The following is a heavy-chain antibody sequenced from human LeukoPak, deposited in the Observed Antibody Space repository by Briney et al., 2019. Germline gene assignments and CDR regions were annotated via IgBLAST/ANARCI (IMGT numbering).Heavy chain of an antibody. J-gene: IGHJ4*02. D-gene: IGHD3-10*01. CDR1: GFTFDDYA. Sequence: GRSLRLSCAASGFTFDDYAMHWVRQAPGKGLEWVSGISWNSGSIGYADSVKGRFTISRDNAKNSLYLQMNSLRAEDTALYYCAKDFQYYYGSGSSSLDYWGQGTLVTVSS. CDR3: AKDFQYYYGSGSSSLDY. CDR2: ISWNSGSI. V-gene: IGHV3-9*01.